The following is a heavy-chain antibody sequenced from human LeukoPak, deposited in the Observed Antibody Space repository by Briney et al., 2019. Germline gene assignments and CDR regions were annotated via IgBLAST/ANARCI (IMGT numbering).Heavy chain of an antibody. Sequence: GASVKVSCKASRYTFTGYYMHWVRQAPGQGLEWMGRINPNSGGTNYAQKFQGRVTMTRDTSISTAYMELSRLRSDDTAVYYCASTQTPGYDFWSGYLDYWGQGTLVTVSS. V-gene: IGHV1-2*06. CDR3: ASTQTPGYDFWSGYLDY. CDR2: INPNSGGT. CDR1: RYTFTGYY. D-gene: IGHD3-3*01. J-gene: IGHJ4*02.